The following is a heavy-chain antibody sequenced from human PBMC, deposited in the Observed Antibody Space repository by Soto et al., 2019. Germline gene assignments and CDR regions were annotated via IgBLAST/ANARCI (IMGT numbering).Heavy chain of an antibody. Sequence: QVQLQESGPGLVKPSQTLSLTCTVSGGSISSGGYYWSWIRQHPGKGLEWIGYIYYSGSTYYNPSLKGRVTISVDTSKNQYSLKLISVTAADTAVYYCGRGTLNAAVLRFLEWVPDAFDIWGQGKMVTVSS. CDR1: GGSISSGGYY. CDR3: GRGTLNAAVLRFLEWVPDAFDI. J-gene: IGHJ3*02. CDR2: IYYSGST. V-gene: IGHV4-31*03. D-gene: IGHD3-3*01.